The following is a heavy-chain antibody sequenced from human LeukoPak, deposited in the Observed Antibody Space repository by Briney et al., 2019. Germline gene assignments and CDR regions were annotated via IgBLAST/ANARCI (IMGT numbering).Heavy chain of an antibody. Sequence: PSETLSLTCTVSGASISSYYWSWIRQPPGKGLEWIGYIYYSGSTNYNPSLKSRVTISVDTSKNQFSPKLSSVTAADTAVHYCARHVRDCSGGTCYSTSPFDYWGQGTLVTVSS. CDR3: ARHVRDCSGGTCYSTSPFDY. J-gene: IGHJ4*02. V-gene: IGHV4-59*08. D-gene: IGHD2-15*01. CDR2: IYYSGST. CDR1: GASISSYY.